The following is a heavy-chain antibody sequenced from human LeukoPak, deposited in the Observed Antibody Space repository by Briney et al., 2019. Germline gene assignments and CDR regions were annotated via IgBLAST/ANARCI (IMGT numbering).Heavy chain of an antibody. CDR3: AKDFQDGDYTFDY. Sequence: GGSLRRSCAASGFTFSSYGMHWVRQAPGKGLEWVAVISYDGSNKYYADSVKGRFTISRDNSKNTLYLQMNSLRAEDTAVYYCAKDFQDGDYTFDYWGQGTLVTVSS. CDR2: ISYDGSNK. CDR1: GFTFSSYG. J-gene: IGHJ4*02. D-gene: IGHD4-17*01. V-gene: IGHV3-30*18.